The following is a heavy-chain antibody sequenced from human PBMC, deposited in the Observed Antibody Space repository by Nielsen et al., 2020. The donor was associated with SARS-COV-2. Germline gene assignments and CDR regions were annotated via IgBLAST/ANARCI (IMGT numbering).Heavy chain of an antibody. D-gene: IGHD6-19*01. J-gene: IGHJ6*02. CDR3: ARQPISSGWYSGWYYGMDV. CDR2: IYYSGST. CDR1: GGSISSSSYY. Sequence: SETLSLTCTVSGGSISSSSYYWGWIRQPPGKGLEWIGSIYYSGSTYYNPSLKSRATISVDTSKNQFSLKLSSVTAADTAVYYCARQPISSGWYSGWYYGMDVWGQGTTVTVSS. V-gene: IGHV4-39*01.